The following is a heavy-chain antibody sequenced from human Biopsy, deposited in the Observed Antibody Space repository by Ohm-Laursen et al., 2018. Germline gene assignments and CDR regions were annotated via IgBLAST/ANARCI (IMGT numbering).Heavy chain of an antibody. CDR1: GFTFSTHW. Sequence: SLRLSCSASGFTFSTHWMSWVRQAPGKGLEWVGRIKSKTDGGTTDYAAPVKDRFTISRDDSKNTLYLQMNSLKTEDTAVYYCTTDTSSWYNYFDYWGQGTLVTVSS. J-gene: IGHJ4*02. CDR3: TTDTSSWYNYFDY. CDR2: IKSKTDGGTT. D-gene: IGHD6-13*01. V-gene: IGHV3-15*01.